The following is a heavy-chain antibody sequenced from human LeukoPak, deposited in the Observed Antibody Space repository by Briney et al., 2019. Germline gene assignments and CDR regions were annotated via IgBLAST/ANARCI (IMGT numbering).Heavy chain of an antibody. D-gene: IGHD4-17*01. V-gene: IGHV4-59*12. CDR2: IYYSGST. CDR1: GGSISSYY. J-gene: IGHJ4*02. Sequence: SETLSLTCTVSGGSISSYYWSWIRQPPGKGLEWIGYIYYSGSTNYNPSLYNPSLKSRATISVDTSKKQFSLNLSSVTAADTAVYYCARGEDGTGDYRPTYFDSWGQGTLVTVSS. CDR3: ARGEDGTGDYRPTYFDS.